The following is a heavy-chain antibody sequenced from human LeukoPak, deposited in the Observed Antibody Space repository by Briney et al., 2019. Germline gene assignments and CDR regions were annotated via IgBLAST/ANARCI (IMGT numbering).Heavy chain of an antibody. V-gene: IGHV3-30*03. CDR3: SNYCSGASCYSGLAY. Sequence: GGSLRLSCAASGFTFNSFGMHWVRQAPGKGLEWVAVISYDGSNKYSADSVKGRFTISRDNSKNTLYLQMNSLRAEDTAVYYCSNYCSGASCYSGLAYWGQGTLVTVSS. CDR1: GFTFNSFG. CDR2: ISYDGSNK. J-gene: IGHJ4*02. D-gene: IGHD2-15*01.